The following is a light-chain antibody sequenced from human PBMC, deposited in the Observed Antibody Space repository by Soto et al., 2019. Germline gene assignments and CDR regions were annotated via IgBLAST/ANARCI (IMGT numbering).Light chain of an antibody. CDR3: QQYYGTLYT. CDR2: WAS. CDR1: YSLLYSSNNKNY. V-gene: IGKV4-1*01. Sequence: DIVMTQSPDSLAVSPGERATINCKSSYSLLYSSNNKNYLAWYQQKPGQPPKLLIYWASTRESVVPDRFSGSGSGTDFTLTISSLQAEDVAISYCQQYYGTLYTFGQGTKLESK. J-gene: IGKJ2*01.